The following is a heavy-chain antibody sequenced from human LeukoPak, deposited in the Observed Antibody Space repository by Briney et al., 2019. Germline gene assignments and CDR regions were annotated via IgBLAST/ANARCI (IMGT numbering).Heavy chain of an antibody. CDR2: ISSSGSTI. D-gene: IGHD3-9*01. CDR3: ARDREGYDILTGYYAANDY. V-gene: IGHV3-48*04. CDR1: GFTFSNYW. Sequence: GGSLRLSCVASGFTFSNYWMTWVRQAPGKGLEWVSYISSSGSTIYYADSVKGRFTISRDNAKNSLYLQMNSLRAEDTAVYYCARDREGYDILTGYYAANDYWGQGTLVTVSS. J-gene: IGHJ4*02.